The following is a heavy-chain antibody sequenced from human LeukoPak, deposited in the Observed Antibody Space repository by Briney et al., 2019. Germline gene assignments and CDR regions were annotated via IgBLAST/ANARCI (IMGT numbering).Heavy chain of an antibody. Sequence: SQTLSLTCTVSGGSISSGDYYWSWIRQPPGKGLEWIGYIYYSGSTYYNPSLKSRVTISVDTSKNQYSLKLSSVTAADTAVYYCARGGTNDAFDIWGQGTMVTVSS. CDR1: GGSISSGDYY. CDR2: IYYSGST. V-gene: IGHV4-30-4*01. D-gene: IGHD1-1*01. J-gene: IGHJ3*02. CDR3: ARGGTNDAFDI.